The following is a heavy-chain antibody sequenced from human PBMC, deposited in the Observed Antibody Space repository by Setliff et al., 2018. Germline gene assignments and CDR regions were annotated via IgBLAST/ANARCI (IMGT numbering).Heavy chain of an antibody. CDR3: IRDTSGRDAFDI. J-gene: IGHJ3*02. D-gene: IGHD6-19*01. V-gene: IGHV3-23*01. CDR2: ISGYGSRT. CDR1: GFTFSSYA. Sequence: LSCAASGFTFSSYAMTWVRQAPGKGLEWVSGISGYGSRTYYADSVKGRSTISRDNSQNTMYLQMNSLRAEDTAVYYCIRDTSGRDAFDIWGQGTMVTVSS.